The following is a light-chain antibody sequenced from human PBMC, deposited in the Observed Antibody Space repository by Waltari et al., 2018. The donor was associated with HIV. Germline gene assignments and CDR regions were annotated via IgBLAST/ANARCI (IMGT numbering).Light chain of an antibody. CDR3: MQSRQVPLT. CDR1: QSLLFSDGKTY. CDR2: ESS. Sequence: DIVMTQTPLSLSVTPGQPASISCKSSQSLLFSDGKTYLSWYMHKPGQTPQLLIYESSNRFSGVPDRFSGSGSVTDFTLKISRVEADDVGVYYCMQSRQVPLTFGGGTKVEIK. J-gene: IGKJ4*01. V-gene: IGKV2D-29*01.